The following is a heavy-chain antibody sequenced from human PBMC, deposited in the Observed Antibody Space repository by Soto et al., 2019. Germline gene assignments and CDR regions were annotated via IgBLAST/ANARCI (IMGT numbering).Heavy chain of an antibody. CDR3: ARGSHIVVVPAAKITVTTLPAYYYYGMDV. Sequence: SVKVSCKASGGTFSSYAISWVRQAPGQGLEWMGGIIPIFGTANYAQKFQGRVTITADESTSTAYMELSSLRSEDTAVYYCARGSHIVVVPAAKITVTTLPAYYYYGMDVWGQGTTVTVSS. V-gene: IGHV1-69*13. CDR2: IIPIFGTA. D-gene: IGHD2-2*01. J-gene: IGHJ6*02. CDR1: GGTFSSYA.